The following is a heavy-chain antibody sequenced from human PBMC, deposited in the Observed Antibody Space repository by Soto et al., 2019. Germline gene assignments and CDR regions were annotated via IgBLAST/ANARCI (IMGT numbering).Heavy chain of an antibody. CDR1: GGTFSSYA. CDR3: ARATRADFDWLRHGMDV. CDR2: IIPIFGTA. Sequence: QVQLVQSGAEVKKPGSSVKVSCKASGGTFSSYAISWVRPAPGQGLEWMGGIIPIFGTANYAQKFQGRVMITADESTSTAYMELSSLRSEDTAVYYCARATRADFDWLRHGMDVWGQGTTVTVSS. D-gene: IGHD3-9*01. V-gene: IGHV1-69*01. J-gene: IGHJ6*02.